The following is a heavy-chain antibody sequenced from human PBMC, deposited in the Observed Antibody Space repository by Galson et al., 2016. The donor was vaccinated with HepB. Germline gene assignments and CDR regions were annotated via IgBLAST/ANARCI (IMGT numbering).Heavy chain of an antibody. D-gene: IGHD3-10*01. J-gene: IGHJ6*02. CDR3: ARDLAPMVRGIEHYYYYGLDV. V-gene: IGHV3-33*08. CDR1: GFAFNTYA. CDR2: IWYDGSNE. Sequence: SLRLSCAASGFAFNTYAMTWVRQAPGKGLEWVAVIWYDGSNEYYGASVKGRFTISRDNSKNTLSLHMNSLRAEDTAVYFCARDLAPMVRGIEHYYYYGLDVWGQGTTVTVSS.